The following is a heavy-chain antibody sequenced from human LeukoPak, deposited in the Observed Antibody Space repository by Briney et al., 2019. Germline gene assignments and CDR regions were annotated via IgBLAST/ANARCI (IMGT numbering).Heavy chain of an antibody. CDR3: ARDNRYYYGSGSYYYYYGMDV. J-gene: IGHJ6*02. CDR2: INPSGGST. V-gene: IGHV1-46*01. Sequence: ASVKVSCKASGYTFTSYYMHWVRQAPGQGLEWMGIINPSGGSTSYAQKFQGRVTMTRDTSTSTVYMELSSLSSEDTAVYYCARDNRYYYGSGSYYYYYGMDVWGQGTTVTVSS. CDR1: GYTFTSYY. D-gene: IGHD3-10*01.